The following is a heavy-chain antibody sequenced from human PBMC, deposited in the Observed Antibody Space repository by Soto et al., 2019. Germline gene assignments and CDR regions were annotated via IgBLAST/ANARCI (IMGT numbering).Heavy chain of an antibody. Sequence: EVQLLESGGDLVQPGESLGLSCAPSGFTFSTYAMTWVRQTPGKGLEWVSSISDDVASIFYADFVKGRFTNPRDNSQNMLYLHMTSLRAEDTAVYYCLRIKDRYDDCWGQGTLVTVSS. J-gene: IGHJ4*02. CDR1: GFTFSTYA. D-gene: IGHD5-12*01. V-gene: IGHV3-23*01. CDR2: ISDDVASI. CDR3: LRIKDRYDDC.